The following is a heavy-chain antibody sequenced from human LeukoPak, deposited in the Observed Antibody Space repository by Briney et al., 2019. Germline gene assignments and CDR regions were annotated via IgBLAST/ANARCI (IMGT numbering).Heavy chain of an antibody. J-gene: IGHJ4*02. CDR3: AKDRSGSGSYYPDY. V-gene: IGHV3-23*01. CDR1: GFTFSSYA. D-gene: IGHD3-10*01. CDR2: ISGGGGST. Sequence: GGSLRLSCAASGFTFSSYAMTWVRQAPGKGLEWVSAISGGGGSTYYADSVKGRFTISRDNSKNRLYLQMNSLRAEDTAIYYCAKDRSGSGSYYPDYWGQGTLVTVSS.